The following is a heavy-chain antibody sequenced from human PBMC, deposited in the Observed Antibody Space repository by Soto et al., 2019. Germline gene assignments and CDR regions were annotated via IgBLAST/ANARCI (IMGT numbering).Heavy chain of an antibody. V-gene: IGHV1-69*08. CDR1: GGTFSSYT. CDR3: AREGIVCSGGSCYMDY. Sequence: QVQLVQSGAEVKKPGSSVKVSCKASGGTFSSYTISWVRQAPGQGLEWMGRIIPILGIANYAQKFQGRVTITADKSTSTASMELSSLRSEDTAVYYCAREGIVCSGGSCYMDYWGQGTLVTVSS. J-gene: IGHJ4*02. D-gene: IGHD2-15*01. CDR2: IIPILGIA.